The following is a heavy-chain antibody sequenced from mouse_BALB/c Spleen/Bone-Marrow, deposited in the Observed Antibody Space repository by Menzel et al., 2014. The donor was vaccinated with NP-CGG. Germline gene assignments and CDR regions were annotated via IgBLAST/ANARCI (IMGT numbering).Heavy chain of an antibody. D-gene: IGHD2-1*01. CDR3: ARFPIYYGNYGAMDY. V-gene: IGHV1S41*01. J-gene: IGHJ4*01. CDR1: GYTFTSYW. CDR2: IAPGSGST. Sequence: DLVKPGASVKLSCKASGYTFTSYWINWIKQRPGQGLERIGRIAPGSGSTYYNEMLKGKATLTVDTSSSTAYIQLSSLSSEDSAVYFCARFPIYYGNYGAMDYWGQGTSVTVSS.